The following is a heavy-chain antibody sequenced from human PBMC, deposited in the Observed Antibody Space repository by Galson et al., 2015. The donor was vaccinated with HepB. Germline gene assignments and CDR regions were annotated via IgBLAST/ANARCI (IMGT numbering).Heavy chain of an antibody. V-gene: IGHV3-30-3*01. J-gene: IGHJ6*02. D-gene: IGHD6-6*01. CDR1: GFTFSSYA. CDR2: ISYDGSNK. CDR3: AREYSSSSGKYYYYYYGMDV. Sequence: LRLSCAASGFTFSSYAMHWVRQAPGKGLEWVAVISYDGSNKYYADSVKGRFTISRDNSKNTLYLQMNSLRAEDTAVYYCAREYSSSSGKYYYYYYGMDVWGQGTTVTVSS.